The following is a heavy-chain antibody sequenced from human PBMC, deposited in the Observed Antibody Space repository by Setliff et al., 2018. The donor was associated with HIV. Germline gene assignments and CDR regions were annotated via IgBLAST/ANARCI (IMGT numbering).Heavy chain of an antibody. CDR3: AKDFYSDNSGSPGPYNMDV. D-gene: IGHD3-22*01. Sequence: VGSLRLSCAASGFTFSTYAMSWVRQAPGKGLEWVSSISGSAASTYYADSVKGRFTISRDNSKYTLFLQMNSLRAEDTAVYYCAKDFYSDNSGSPGPYNMDVWGKGTTVTVSS. J-gene: IGHJ6*03. CDR2: ISGSAAST. CDR1: GFTFSTYA. V-gene: IGHV3-23*01.